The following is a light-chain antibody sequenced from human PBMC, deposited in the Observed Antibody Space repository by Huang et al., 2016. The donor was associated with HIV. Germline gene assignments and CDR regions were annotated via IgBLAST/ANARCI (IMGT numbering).Light chain of an antibody. J-gene: IGKJ4*01. CDR1: QNIDSD. Sequence: ETVMSQSPTTLSVSPGERVTLSCRASQNIDSDLAWDQPKPGQAPRLLSYGASTRATGIPARINGSGSETDFTLTINSLQSEDSAIYYCQQYNHWPPLTFGGGTKVEIK. V-gene: IGKV3-15*01. CDR3: QQYNHWPPLT. CDR2: GAS.